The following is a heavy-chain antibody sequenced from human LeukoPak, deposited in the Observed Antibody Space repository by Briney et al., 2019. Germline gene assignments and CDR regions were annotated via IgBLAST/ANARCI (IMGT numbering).Heavy chain of an antibody. Sequence: GGSLRLSCAASGFTFSSYAMSWVRQAPGKGLEWVSAISGSGGSTYYADSVKGRFTISRDNSKNTLYLQMNSLRAEDTAVYYCAKVSRVRYCSGGSCYSGVDYWGQGTLVTVSS. D-gene: IGHD2-15*01. CDR3: AKVSRVRYCSGGSCYSGVDY. CDR2: ISGSGGST. CDR1: GFTFSSYA. J-gene: IGHJ4*02. V-gene: IGHV3-23*01.